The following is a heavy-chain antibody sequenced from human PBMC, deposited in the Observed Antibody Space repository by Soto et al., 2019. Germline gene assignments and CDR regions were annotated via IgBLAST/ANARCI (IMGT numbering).Heavy chain of an antibody. Sequence: VEALKISCRASGYSFTSCWIGWVRQMPGKGLEWMGIIYPGDSDTRYSPSFQGQVTISADKSISTAYLQWNSLEASDTAMYYCVLPYSNGGHAALDSRGQGTSVTVSS. D-gene: IGHD3-9*01. J-gene: IGHJ4*02. CDR3: VLPYSNGGHAALDS. V-gene: IGHV5-51*01. CDR2: IYPGDSDT. CDR1: GYSFTSCW.